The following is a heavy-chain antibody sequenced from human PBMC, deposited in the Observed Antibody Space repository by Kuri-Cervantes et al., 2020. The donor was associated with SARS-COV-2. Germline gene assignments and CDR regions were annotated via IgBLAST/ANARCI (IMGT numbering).Heavy chain of an antibody. CDR1: GYTFTDYY. Sequence: ASVKVSCKASGYTFTDYYIHWVRQAPGQGLKWMGWINPNGGGTNYAQKFQGRVTMTRGTSITTAYMELSRLRFDDTAVYYCARVRQNDFQAFDYWGQGTLVTVSS. CDR2: INPNGGGT. J-gene: IGHJ4*02. CDR3: ARVRQNDFQAFDY. V-gene: IGHV1-2*02. D-gene: IGHD3-3*01.